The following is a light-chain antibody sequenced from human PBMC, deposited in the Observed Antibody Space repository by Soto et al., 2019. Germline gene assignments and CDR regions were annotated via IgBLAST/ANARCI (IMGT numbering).Light chain of an antibody. V-gene: IGLV2-14*03. J-gene: IGLJ2*01. CDR3: SSYTSRSTLGV. Sequence: QSVLTQPASVSGSPGQSITNSCTGTNSDIGGYNYVSWYQQHPGKAPKLMIYDVSNRPSGVSYRFSGSKSGNTASLTISGLQAEDEADYYCSSYTSRSTLGVFGGGTKLTVL. CDR1: NSDIGGYNY. CDR2: DVS.